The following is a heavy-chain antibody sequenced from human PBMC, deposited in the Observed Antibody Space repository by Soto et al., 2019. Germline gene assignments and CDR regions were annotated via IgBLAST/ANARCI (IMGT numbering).Heavy chain of an antibody. V-gene: IGHV1-2*04. CDR3: ARDSMGSKDF. CDR2: INPNSGGT. CDR1: GYTFTGYY. Sequence: QVQLVQSGAEVKKPGASVKVSCKASGYTFTGYYIHWVRQAPGQGLEWMGWINPNSGGTNYAQKFQSWVTMTRDTSISTSYMELSRLKSDDTAVYYCARDSMGSKDFWGQGTLVTVSS. J-gene: IGHJ4*02. D-gene: IGHD3-16*01.